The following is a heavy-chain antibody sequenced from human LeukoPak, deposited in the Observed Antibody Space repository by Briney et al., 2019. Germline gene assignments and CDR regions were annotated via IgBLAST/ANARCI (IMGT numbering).Heavy chain of an antibody. CDR2: IKSKTDGGTT. V-gene: IGHV3-15*01. J-gene: IGHJ4*02. Sequence: GGSLRLSCAVSGFIFSSNYMSWVRQAPGKGLEWVGRIKSKTDGGTTDYAAPVKGRFTISRDDSKNTLYLQMNSLKTEDTAVYYCTTGLLGYYDSSGTFDYWGQGTLVTVSS. CDR3: TTGLLGYYDSSGTFDY. CDR1: GFIFSSNY. D-gene: IGHD3-22*01.